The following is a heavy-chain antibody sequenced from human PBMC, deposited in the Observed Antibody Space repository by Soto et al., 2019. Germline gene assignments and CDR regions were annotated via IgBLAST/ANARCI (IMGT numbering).Heavy chain of an antibody. Sequence: QVQLLQSGVGVKKPGSSVKASSRASEAPFTSFAIGWLRQAPGQGFDWMGGIIPIFGTANYAQKFQGRVTITADESTSTAYMELSSQRSEDTAVYYCARERPAGWFDPWGQGTLVTVSS. CDR2: IIPIFGTA. CDR1: EAPFTSFA. CDR3: ARERPAGWFDP. J-gene: IGHJ5*02. V-gene: IGHV1-69*12.